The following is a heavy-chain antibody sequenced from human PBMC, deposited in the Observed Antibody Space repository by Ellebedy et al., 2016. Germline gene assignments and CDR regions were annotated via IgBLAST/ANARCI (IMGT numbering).Heavy chain of an antibody. CDR2: INPSGGST. CDR3: ARPQWEPQRREMRGAFDI. D-gene: IGHD1-26*01. CDR1: GYTFTSYY. J-gene: IGHJ3*02. V-gene: IGHV1-46*01. Sequence: ASVKVSCKASGYTFTSYYMHWVRQAPGQGLEWMGIINPSGGSTSYAQKFQGRVTMTGDTSTSTVYMELSSLRSEDTAVYYCARPQWEPQRREMRGAFDIWGQGTMVTVSS.